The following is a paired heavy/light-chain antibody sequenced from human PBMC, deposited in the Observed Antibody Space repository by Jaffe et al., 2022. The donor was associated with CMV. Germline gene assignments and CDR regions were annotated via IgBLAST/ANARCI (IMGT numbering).Heavy chain of an antibody. V-gene: IGHV1-18*04. J-gene: IGHJ5*02. CDR1: GYTFTSYG. Sequence: QVQLVQSGAEVKKPGASVKVSCKASGYTFTSYGISWVRQAPGQGLEWMGWISAYNGNTNYAQKLQGRVTMTTDTSTSTAYMELRSLRSDDTAVYYCAGGSITMVRGVIPWFDPWGQGTLVTVSS. D-gene: IGHD3-10*01. CDR2: ISAYNGNT. CDR3: AGGSITMVRGVIPWFDP.
Light chain of an antibody. J-gene: IGLJ1*01. CDR1: SSDVGSYNL. CDR2: EVS. CDR3: CSYAGSSTHNYV. V-gene: IGLV2-23*02. Sequence: QSALTQPASVSGSPGQSITISCTGTSSDVGSYNLVSWYQQHPGKAPKLMIYEVSKRPSGVSNRFSGSKSGNTASLTISGLQAEDEADYYCCSYAGSSTHNYVFGTGTKVTVL.